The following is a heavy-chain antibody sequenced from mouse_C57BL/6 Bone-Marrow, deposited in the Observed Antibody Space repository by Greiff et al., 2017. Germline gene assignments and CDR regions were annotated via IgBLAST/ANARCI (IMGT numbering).Heavy chain of an antibody. J-gene: IGHJ4*01. Sequence: EVQLMESGPGLAKPSQTLSLTCSVTGYSITSDYWNWIRKFPGNKLEYMGYISYSGSTYYNPSLKSRISITRDTSKNKYYLQLNSVTTEDTAKYYCARWDYSPLYAMDYWGQGTSVTVSS. CDR2: ISYSGST. D-gene: IGHD2-12*01. CDR3: ARWDYSPLYAMDY. CDR1: GYSITSDY. V-gene: IGHV3-8*01.